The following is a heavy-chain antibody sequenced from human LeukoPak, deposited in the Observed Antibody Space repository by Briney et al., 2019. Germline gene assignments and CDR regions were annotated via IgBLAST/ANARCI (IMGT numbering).Heavy chain of an antibody. J-gene: IGHJ4*02. D-gene: IGHD6-13*01. CDR1: GGSISSYY. Sequence: SETLSLTCTVSGGSISSYYWSWIRPPPGKGLEWIGYIYYSGSTNYNPSLKSRVTISVDTSKNQFSLKLSSVTAADTAVYYCARDGGNIAAPSYWGQGTLVTVSS. CDR3: ARDGGNIAAPSY. CDR2: IYYSGST. V-gene: IGHV4-59*01.